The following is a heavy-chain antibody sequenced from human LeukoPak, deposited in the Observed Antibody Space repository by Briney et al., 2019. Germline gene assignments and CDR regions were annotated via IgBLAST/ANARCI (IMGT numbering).Heavy chain of an antibody. CDR3: ARRGYSGHDLIVDY. Sequence: ASVKVSCKASGYTFTSYDINWVRQATGQGLEWMGWMNPNSGNTGYAQKFQGRVTMTRNTSISTAYMELSSLRSEDTAVYYCARRGYSGHDLIVDYWGQGTLVTVSS. CDR1: GYTFTSYD. V-gene: IGHV1-8*01. D-gene: IGHD5-12*01. J-gene: IGHJ4*02. CDR2: MNPNSGNT.